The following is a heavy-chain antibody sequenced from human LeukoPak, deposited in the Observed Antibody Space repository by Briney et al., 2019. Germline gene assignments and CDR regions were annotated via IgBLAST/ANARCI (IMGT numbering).Heavy chain of an antibody. V-gene: IGHV4-39*01. J-gene: IGHJ4*02. Sequence: YYIGSTYYNPSLKSRITISVDTAKNKFTLKLSSVTAADTAVYYCARRSDNDDSSVGYFDYWGQGTLVTVSS. CDR3: ARRSDNDDSSVGYFDY. D-gene: IGHD3-22*01. CDR2: YYIGST.